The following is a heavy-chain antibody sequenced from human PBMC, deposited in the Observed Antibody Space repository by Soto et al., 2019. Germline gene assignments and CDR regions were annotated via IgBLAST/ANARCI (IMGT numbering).Heavy chain of an antibody. CDR3: ARVTESGGSYYYFDY. Sequence: GSVKVSCKASGYTFTGYYMHWVRQAPGQGLEWMGWINPNSGGTNYAQKFQGRVTMTRDTSISTAYMELSRLRSDDTAVYYCARVTESGGSYYYFDYWGQGTLVTVSS. J-gene: IGHJ4*02. V-gene: IGHV1-2*02. CDR2: INPNSGGT. CDR1: GYTFTGYY. D-gene: IGHD1-26*01.